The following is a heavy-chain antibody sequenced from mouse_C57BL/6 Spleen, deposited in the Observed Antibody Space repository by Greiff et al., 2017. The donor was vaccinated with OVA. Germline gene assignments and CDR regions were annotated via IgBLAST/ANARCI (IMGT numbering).Heavy chain of an antibody. CDR1: GYTFTDYN. D-gene: IGHD1-1*01. CDR3: ARGYYGSSSLYFDY. CDR2: INPNNGGT. V-gene: IGHV1-18*01. J-gene: IGHJ2*01. Sequence: VQLQQSGPELVKPGASVKIPCKASGYTFTDYNMDWVKQSHGKSLEWIGDINPNNGGTIYNQKFKGKATLTVDKSSSTAYMELRSLTSEDTAVYYCARGYYGSSSLYFDYWGQGTTLTVSS.